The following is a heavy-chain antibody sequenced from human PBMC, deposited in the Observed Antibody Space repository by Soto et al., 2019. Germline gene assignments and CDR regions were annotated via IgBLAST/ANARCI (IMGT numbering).Heavy chain of an antibody. J-gene: IGHJ6*02. CDR2: ITFSGNTV. CDR1: GFTFSDSY. Sequence: PGGSLSLSCAASGFTFSDSYMSWIRQAPGKGLEWISYITFSGNTVYYADSLKGRFTISRDNAKNSLYLQMNRLRAEDTAVYYCARVSWREKYGMDVWGQGTTVTVS. V-gene: IGHV3-11*01. CDR3: ARVSWREKYGMDV.